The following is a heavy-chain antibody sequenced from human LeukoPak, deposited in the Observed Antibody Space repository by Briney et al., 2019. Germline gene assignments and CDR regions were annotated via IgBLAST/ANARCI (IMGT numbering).Heavy chain of an antibody. CDR1: GGTFSSYA. CDR3: AREGSGYYQNFDY. Sequence: SVKVSCKASGGTFSSYAISWVRQAPGQGLEWMGGIIPIFGTANYAQKFQGRVTITADESTSTAYMELSSLRSEDTAVYYCAREGSGYYQNFDYWGQGTLVTVSS. D-gene: IGHD3-22*01. CDR2: IIPIFGTA. J-gene: IGHJ4*02. V-gene: IGHV1-69*13.